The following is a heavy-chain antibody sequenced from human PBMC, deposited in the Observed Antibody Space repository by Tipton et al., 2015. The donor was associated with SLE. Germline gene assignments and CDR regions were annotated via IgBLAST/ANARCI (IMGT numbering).Heavy chain of an antibody. D-gene: IGHD2-8*01. Sequence: TLSLTCDVSGYSIRRGFSWGWIRQPPGKGLEWIGSIYQSVTTYYNPSLNSRVTISVDTSKNQFSLNLSSVTAADTALYYCARDSNGFEYWGQGTLVTVSS. CDR2: IYQSVTT. CDR3: ARDSNGFEY. V-gene: IGHV4-38-2*02. CDR1: GYSIRRGFS. J-gene: IGHJ4*02.